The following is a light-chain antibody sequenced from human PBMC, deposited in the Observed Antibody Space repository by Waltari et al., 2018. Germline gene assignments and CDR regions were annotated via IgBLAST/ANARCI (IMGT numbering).Light chain of an antibody. CDR3: QQYYSLPLT. CDR2: WAS. Sequence: DIVMTLSPDSLAVSLGGRATISCKSSQSLLYSSNNKNYLAWYQQKPGLPPQLLIYWASSRESGVPDRFSGSVSGTDFTLTISGLQAEDVALYYCQQYYSLPLTFGGGTKVEIK. V-gene: IGKV4-1*01. J-gene: IGKJ4*01. CDR1: QSLLYSSNNKNY.